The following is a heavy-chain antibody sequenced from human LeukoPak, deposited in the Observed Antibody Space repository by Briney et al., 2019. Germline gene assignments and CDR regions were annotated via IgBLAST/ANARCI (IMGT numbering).Heavy chain of an antibody. D-gene: IGHD6-6*01. Sequence: ASVKVSCKASGGTFSSYAISWVRQAPGQGLEWMGGFSPIFGTANYAQKFQGRVTITPDESTSTAYMELSSLRSEDTAVYYCARGRGSSYNYYYYMDVWGKGTTVTVSS. V-gene: IGHV1-69*13. CDR2: FSPIFGTA. CDR3: ARGRGSSYNYYYYMDV. CDR1: GGTFSSYA. J-gene: IGHJ6*03.